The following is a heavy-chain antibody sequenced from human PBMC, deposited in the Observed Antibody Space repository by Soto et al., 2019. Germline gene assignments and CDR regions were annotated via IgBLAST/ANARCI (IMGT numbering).Heavy chain of an antibody. Sequence: ASVKVSCKASGYTFTSYAMHWVRQAPGQRLEWMGWINAGNGNTKYSQMFQGRVTITRDTSASTAYMELSSLRFEDTAVYYCARGIWTMTRGAYYFDDWGQGTLVTVSS. CDR3: ARGIWTMTRGAYYFDD. J-gene: IGHJ4*02. CDR1: GYTFTSYA. CDR2: INAGNGNT. V-gene: IGHV1-3*01. D-gene: IGHD3-10*01.